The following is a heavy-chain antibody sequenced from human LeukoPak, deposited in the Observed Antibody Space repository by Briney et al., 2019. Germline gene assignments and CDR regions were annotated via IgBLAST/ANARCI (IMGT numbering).Heavy chain of an antibody. CDR1: GFTVSSNY. V-gene: IGHV3-66*01. J-gene: IGHJ5*02. CDR2: IYSGGST. CDR3: ARGGHRRYYYTSGSAFDP. D-gene: IGHD3-10*01. Sequence: GGSLRLSCAASGFTVSSNYMSWVRQAPGKGLEWVSVIYSGGSTYYADSVKGRFTISRDNSKNTLYLQMNSLRAEDTAVYYCARGGHRRYYYTSGSAFDPWGQGTLVTVSS.